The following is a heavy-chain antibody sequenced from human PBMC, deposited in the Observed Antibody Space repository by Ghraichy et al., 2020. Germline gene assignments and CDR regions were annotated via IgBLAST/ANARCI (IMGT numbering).Heavy chain of an antibody. Sequence: LTCAVSGFTVSNNYMTWVRQAPGKGLEWVSIIYNVGTTYYADSVKGRFTISRHNSKNTVDLQMSSLTPEDTAVYYCTRASIGMDYYGHYYGMDVWGQGTMVIVSS. J-gene: IGHJ6*02. CDR1: GFTVSNNY. CDR2: IYNVGTT. CDR3: TRASIGMDYYGHYYGMDV. V-gene: IGHV3-53*04. D-gene: IGHD1-26*01.